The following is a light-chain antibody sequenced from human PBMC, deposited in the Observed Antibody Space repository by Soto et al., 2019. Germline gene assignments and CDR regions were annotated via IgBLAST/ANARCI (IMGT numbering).Light chain of an antibody. V-gene: IGKV3-20*01. CDR1: QSVSSNY. CDR3: QQYHNFPAT. J-gene: IGKJ1*01. Sequence: EIVLTQSPGTLSLSPGERATLSCRASQSVSSNYLAWYLQRPGQAPRLLIYGASYRATGIPDRFSGSGSGTDFTLTISRLEPEDFAVFYCQQYHNFPATFGQGTKVEIK. CDR2: GAS.